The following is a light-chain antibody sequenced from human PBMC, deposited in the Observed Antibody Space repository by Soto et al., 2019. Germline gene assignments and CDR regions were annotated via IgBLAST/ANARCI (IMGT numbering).Light chain of an antibody. CDR3: SSYVGNDNSLV. J-gene: IGLJ1*01. CDR1: TNDVGGYTY. Sequence: QSALTQTPSASGSPGQSVTISCTGTTNDVGGYTYVSWYQQHPGKAPKLMIYEVSKRPSGVPDRFSGSRSGNTASLIVSGLQAEDEADYYCSSYVGNDNSLVFGPGTKVTVL. V-gene: IGLV2-8*01. CDR2: EVS.